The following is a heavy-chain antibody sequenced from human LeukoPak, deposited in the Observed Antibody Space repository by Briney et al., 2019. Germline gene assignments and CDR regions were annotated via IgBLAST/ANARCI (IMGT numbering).Heavy chain of an antibody. J-gene: IGHJ4*02. CDR1: GGSISSGGQY. CDR2: IYYSGST. CDR3: ARGSSDKYPHFDY. V-gene: IGHV4-31*03. D-gene: IGHD6-6*01. Sequence: PSETLSLTCTVSGGSISSGGQYWSWIRQHPGKGLEWIGYIYYSGSTYYNPSLKSRVTISVDTSKNQFSLKLSSVTAADTAVYYCARGSSDKYPHFDYWGQGTLVTVSS.